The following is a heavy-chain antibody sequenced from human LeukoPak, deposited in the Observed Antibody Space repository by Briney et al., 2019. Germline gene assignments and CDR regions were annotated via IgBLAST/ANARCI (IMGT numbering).Heavy chain of an antibody. Sequence: GGSLRLSCAASGFTFSSYGMHWVRQAPGKGLEWVAVIWYDVSNKYYADSVEGRFTISRDNSKNTLYLQMNSLRAEDTAVYYCARAGRGDLPYYYYGMDVWGQGITVTVSS. CDR2: IWYDVSNK. CDR3: ARAGRGDLPYYYYGMDV. CDR1: GFTFSSYG. J-gene: IGHJ6*02. V-gene: IGHV3-33*01. D-gene: IGHD4-17*01.